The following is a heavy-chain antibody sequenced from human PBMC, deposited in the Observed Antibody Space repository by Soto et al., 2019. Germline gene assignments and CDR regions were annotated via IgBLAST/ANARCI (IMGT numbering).Heavy chain of an antibody. CDR2: ISAYNGNT. CDR3: ARYSRREWPSAGFDY. D-gene: IGHD3-3*01. J-gene: IGHJ4*02. V-gene: IGHV1-18*01. CDR1: GYTFTSYG. Sequence: GASVKVSCKASGYTFTSYGISWVRQAPGQGLEWMGWISAYNGNTDYAQKLQGRVTMTTDTSTSTAYMELRSLRSDDTAVYYCARYSRREWPSAGFDYWGQGTLVTVSS.